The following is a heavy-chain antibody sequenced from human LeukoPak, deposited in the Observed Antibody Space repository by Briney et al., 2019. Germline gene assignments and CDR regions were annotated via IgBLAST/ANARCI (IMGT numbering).Heavy chain of an antibody. Sequence: PSETLSLTCTVSGGSLSSYYWSWIRQPPGKGLEWIGYIYYSGSTSYNPSLKSRVTISVDTSKNQFSLKLSSVTAADTAVYYCARVRSITIFGVAEGWFDPWGQGTLVTVSS. CDR2: IYYSGST. D-gene: IGHD3-3*01. CDR3: ARVRSITIFGVAEGWFDP. V-gene: IGHV4-59*01. CDR1: GGSLSSYY. J-gene: IGHJ5*02.